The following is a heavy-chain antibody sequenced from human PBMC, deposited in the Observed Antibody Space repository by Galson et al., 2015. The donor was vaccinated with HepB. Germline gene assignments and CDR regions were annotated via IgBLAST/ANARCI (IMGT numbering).Heavy chain of an antibody. CDR2: ISYDGSNK. CDR1: GFTFSSYA. V-gene: IGHV3-30*04. CDR3: ARAAHCSTTSCYNYHYYYGMDV. J-gene: IGHJ6*02. D-gene: IGHD2-2*01. Sequence: SLRLSCAAFGFTFSSYAFHWVRQAPGKGLEWVAVISYDGSNKYYADSVKGQFTISRDNSKNTLYLQMNSLRAEDTAVYYCARAAHCSTTSCYNYHYYYGMDVWGQGTTVTVSS.